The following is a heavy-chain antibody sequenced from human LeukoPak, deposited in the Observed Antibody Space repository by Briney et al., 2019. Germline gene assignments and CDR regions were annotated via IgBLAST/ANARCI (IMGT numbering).Heavy chain of an antibody. CDR2: MNPNSGNT. J-gene: IGHJ6*03. CDR1: GYTFTSYD. V-gene: IGHV1-8*01. CDR3: ARGLIRDGSGQDYYYSMAV. Sequence: ASVKVSCKASGYTFTSYDINWVRQATGQGLEWMGWMNPNSGNTGYAQKFQGRVTMTRNTSISTAYMELSSLRSADTAVYYCARGLIRDGSGQDYYYSMAVWGKGTTVTVSS. D-gene: IGHD3-10*01.